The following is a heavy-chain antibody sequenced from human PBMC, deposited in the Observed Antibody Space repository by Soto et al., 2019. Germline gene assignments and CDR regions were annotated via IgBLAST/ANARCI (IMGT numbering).Heavy chain of an antibody. CDR1: GYTFTSYY. CDR3: ALGYCSSTSCYTVHLHAFDI. V-gene: IGHV1-46*01. Sequence: QVQLVQSGAEVKKPGASVKVSCKASGYTFTSYYMHWVRQAPGQGLEWMGIINPSGGSTSYAQKFQGRVTMTRDTSTSTVYMELSSLRSEDTAVYYCALGYCSSTSCYTVHLHAFDIWGQGTMVTVSS. D-gene: IGHD2-2*02. J-gene: IGHJ3*02. CDR2: INPSGGST.